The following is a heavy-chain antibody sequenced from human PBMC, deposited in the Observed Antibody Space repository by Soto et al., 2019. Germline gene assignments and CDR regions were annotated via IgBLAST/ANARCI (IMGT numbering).Heavy chain of an antibody. Sequence: GGSLRLSCAASGFTFSTYSMNWVRQAPGKGLEWVSSISSSSSYIYYADSVTGRFTISRDNAKNSLYLQMNSLRAEDTAVYYCARDPRLQLLQDYYYGLDVWAQGTTVTVSS. CDR2: ISSSSSYI. V-gene: IGHV3-21*01. CDR3: ARDPRLQLLQDYYYGLDV. D-gene: IGHD2-2*01. J-gene: IGHJ6*02. CDR1: GFTFSTYS.